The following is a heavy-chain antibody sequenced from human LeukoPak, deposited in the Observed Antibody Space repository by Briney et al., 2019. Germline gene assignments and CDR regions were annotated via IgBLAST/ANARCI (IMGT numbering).Heavy chain of an antibody. CDR2: IYYSGST. CDR1: GGSISSYY. J-gene: IGHJ5*02. CDR3: ARQKWGFSDWFDP. Sequence: PSETLSLTCTVSGGSISSYYWSWIRQPPGKGLEWIGYIYYSGSTNYNPSLKSRVTISVDTSKNQFSLKLSSVTAADTAVYYCARQKWGFSDWFDPWGQGTLVTVSS. V-gene: IGHV4-59*01. D-gene: IGHD1-26*01.